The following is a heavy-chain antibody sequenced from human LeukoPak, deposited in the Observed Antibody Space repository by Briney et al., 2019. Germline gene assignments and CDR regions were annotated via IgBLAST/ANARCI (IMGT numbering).Heavy chain of an antibody. D-gene: IGHD5-24*01. Sequence: GSLRLSWAASGINFSTYAMSWVRPAPRKGLAWVSAISGSGGSTYYADSVRGRFTISRDNSKNTLYLQMNSLRAEDTAVYYCAKGDAYGSGFDYWGQGTLVTVSS. V-gene: IGHV3-23*01. CDR2: ISGSGGST. CDR1: GINFSTYA. CDR3: AKGDAYGSGFDY. J-gene: IGHJ4*02.